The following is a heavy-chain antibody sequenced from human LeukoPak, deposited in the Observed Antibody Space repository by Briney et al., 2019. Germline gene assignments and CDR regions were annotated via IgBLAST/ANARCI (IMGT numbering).Heavy chain of an antibody. D-gene: IGHD7-27*01. CDR2: IYPDDSDT. CDR3: ARRGDDAFDI. CDR1: GYSFTSLW. J-gene: IGHJ3*02. Sequence: GESMKISCQGSGYSFTSLWIAWVRQMPGQGLEWMGIIYPDDSDTRYSPSFQGQVTISADRSISTAYLQWSSLKASDTAMYFCARRGDDAFDIWGQGTMVTVSS. V-gene: IGHV5-51*01.